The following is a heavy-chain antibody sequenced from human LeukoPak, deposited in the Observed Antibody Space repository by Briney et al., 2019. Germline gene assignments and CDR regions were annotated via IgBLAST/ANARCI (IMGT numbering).Heavy chain of an antibody. CDR1: GFTFSGSA. V-gene: IGHV3-73*01. D-gene: IGHD6-13*01. Sequence: GGSLRLSCAASGFTFSGSAMHWVRQASGKGLEWVGRIRSKANSYATAYAASVKGRFTISRDDSKNTAYLQMNSLKTEDTAVYYCTSTPYSSSWLQGNYWGQGTLVTVSS. CDR3: TSTPYSSSWLQGNY. CDR2: IRSKANSYAT. J-gene: IGHJ4*02.